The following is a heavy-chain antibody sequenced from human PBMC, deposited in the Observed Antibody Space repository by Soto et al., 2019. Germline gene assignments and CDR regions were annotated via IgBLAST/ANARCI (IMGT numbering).Heavy chain of an antibody. CDR1: GYSFTSYW. V-gene: IGHV5-51*01. Sequence: GESLKISCKGSGYSFTSYWIGWVRQMPGKGLEWMGIIYPGDSDTRYSPSFQGQVTISADKSISTAYLQWSSLKASDTAMYYCASHSYSSSWYNYYYYGMDVPGQGTTVTVSS. CDR2: IYPGDSDT. J-gene: IGHJ6*02. CDR3: ASHSYSSSWYNYYYYGMDV. D-gene: IGHD6-13*01.